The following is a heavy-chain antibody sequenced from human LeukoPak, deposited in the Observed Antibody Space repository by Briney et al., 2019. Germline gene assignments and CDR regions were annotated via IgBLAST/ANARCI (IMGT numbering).Heavy chain of an antibody. D-gene: IGHD3-3*01. CDR3: ARSTIFGVAYHFDY. V-gene: IGHV4-34*01. J-gene: IGHJ4*02. CDR2: INHSGST. Sequence: PSETLSLTCAVYGGSFSGYYWSWIRQPPGKGLEWIGEINHSGSTNYNPSLKSRVTISVDTSKNQFSLKLSSVTAADTAVYYCARSTIFGVAYHFDYWGQGTPVTVSS. CDR1: GGSFSGYY.